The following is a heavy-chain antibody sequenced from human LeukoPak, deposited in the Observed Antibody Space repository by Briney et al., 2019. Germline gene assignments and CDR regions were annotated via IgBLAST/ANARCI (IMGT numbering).Heavy chain of an antibody. CDR2: MNPNSGNT. CDR1: GYTFTSYD. D-gene: IGHD6-19*01. V-gene: IGHV1-8*01. Sequence: ASVKVSCKASGYTFTSYDINWARQATGQGLEWMGWMNPNSGNTGYAQKFQGRVTMTRNTSISTAYMELSSLRSEDTAVYYCARGAIAVAGNVDYYYGMDVWGQGTTVTVSS. CDR3: ARGAIAVAGNVDYYYGMDV. J-gene: IGHJ6*02.